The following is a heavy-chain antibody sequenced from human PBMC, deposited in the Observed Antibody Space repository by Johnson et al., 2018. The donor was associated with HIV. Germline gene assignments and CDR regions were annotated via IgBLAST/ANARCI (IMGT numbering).Heavy chain of an antibody. CDR3: ARLFYYEAFDI. J-gene: IGHJ3*02. Sequence: EVQLVESGGGLIQPGGSLRLSCAASGFTVSSNYMTWVRQAPGKGLEWVSVIYSGRSTYYADSVKGRFTISRDNSKNTLFLQMNSLRAEDTAVYYCARLFYYEAFDIWGQGTMVTVSS. V-gene: IGHV3-53*01. CDR2: IYSGRST. D-gene: IGHD3-10*01. CDR1: GFTVSSNY.